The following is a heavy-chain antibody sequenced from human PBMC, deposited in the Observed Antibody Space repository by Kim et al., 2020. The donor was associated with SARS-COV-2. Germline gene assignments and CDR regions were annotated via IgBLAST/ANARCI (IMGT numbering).Heavy chain of an antibody. D-gene: IGHD2-8*01. J-gene: IGHJ5*01. Sequence: GGSLRLSCEASGFTFSDYDMSWIRQAPGKGLEWVSYISRSHNKKSYADFVRGRFTISRDNAKNSLYLQLNSLRIEDTAVYYCARPNGLEATYWLDSWGQGTLVTVSS. CDR2: ISRSHNKK. CDR3: ARPNGLEATYWLDS. CDR1: GFTFSDYD. V-gene: IGHV3-11*04.